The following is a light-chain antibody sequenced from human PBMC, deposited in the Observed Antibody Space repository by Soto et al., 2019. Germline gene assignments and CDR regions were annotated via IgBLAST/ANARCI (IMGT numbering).Light chain of an antibody. Sequence: DIQMTQSPSTLSASVGDGITIACRASQSIDSWLAWYQQKPGKAPKLLIYEASNLESGVPSRFSGSGSGTEFTLTISSLQPDDFATYYCQQYGDYSLLTFGGGTKVEI. CDR2: EAS. J-gene: IGKJ4*01. CDR1: QSIDSW. CDR3: QQYGDYSLLT. V-gene: IGKV1-5*03.